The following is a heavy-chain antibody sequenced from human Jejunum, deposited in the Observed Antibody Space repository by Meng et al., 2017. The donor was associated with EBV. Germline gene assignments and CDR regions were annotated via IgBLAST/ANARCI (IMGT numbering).Heavy chain of an antibody. CDR2: INHSGST. Sequence: VKSQQWGAGLFKPSETLSLTCAVYRGSFSGYYWSWIRQHPGKGLEWIGEINHSGSTNYNPSLRSRVTISVETSKNQFSLRLNSVTAADTAVYYCARVAFSYTTRSLDSWGQGTLVTVSS. CDR1: RGSFSGYY. CDR3: ARVAFSYTTRSLDS. J-gene: IGHJ4*02. D-gene: IGHD3-16*02. V-gene: IGHV4-34*02.